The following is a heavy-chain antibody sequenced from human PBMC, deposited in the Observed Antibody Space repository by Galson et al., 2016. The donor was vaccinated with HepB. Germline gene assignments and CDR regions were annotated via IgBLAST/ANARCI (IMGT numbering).Heavy chain of an antibody. CDR2: INRDGSTT. Sequence: SLRLSCAVSGFNFSTYWMNWVRQAPGEGLVWVSRINRDGSTTNYVDSVKGRFTISRDNTKNSLYLQMNSLRAEDTAVYYCARAPGRYCSGGFCYSNPDYNGMDVWGQGTTVIVSS. V-gene: IGHV3-74*01. CDR1: GFNFSTYW. CDR3: ARAPGRYCSGGFCYSNPDYNGMDV. D-gene: IGHD2-15*01. J-gene: IGHJ6*02.